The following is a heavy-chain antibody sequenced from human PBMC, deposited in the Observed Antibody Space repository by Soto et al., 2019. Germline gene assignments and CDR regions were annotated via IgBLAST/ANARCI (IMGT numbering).Heavy chain of an antibody. Sequence: QVQLGRSGAEGKKPGSSVKFSCKASGTTFSSYSITWVRQAPDQGLEWMGGIIPVFGSANYAQKFQGRVTITADESTSTAYMELSSLRSQDTAVYFCARDDGWNYRYYDMEVWGQGTTVTVSS. CDR1: GTTFSSYS. D-gene: IGHD1-7*01. J-gene: IGHJ6*02. V-gene: IGHV1-69*12. CDR2: IIPVFGSA. CDR3: ARDDGWNYRYYDMEV.